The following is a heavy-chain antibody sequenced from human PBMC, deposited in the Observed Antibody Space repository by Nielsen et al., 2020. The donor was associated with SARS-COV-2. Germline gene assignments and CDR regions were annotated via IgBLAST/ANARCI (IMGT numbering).Heavy chain of an antibody. D-gene: IGHD3-10*01. CDR2: ISYGGDNE. Sequence: GESLKISCAASGFTFSNFPMHWVRQAPGKGLEWLAIISYGGDNEHYADSVKGRFTVSRDNSKDMLHLQMSSLNPEDTAVYFCARETLDHTSSFVDHWGNGTTVTVSS. V-gene: IGHV3-30-3*01. CDR1: GFTFSNFP. J-gene: IGHJ6*04. CDR3: ARETLDHTSSFVDH.